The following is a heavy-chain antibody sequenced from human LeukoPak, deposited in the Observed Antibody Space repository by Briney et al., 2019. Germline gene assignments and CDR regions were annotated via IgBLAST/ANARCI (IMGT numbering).Heavy chain of an antibody. CDR2: IYPGDSDT. J-gene: IGHJ4*02. CDR3: ARFTGRITMIVVALGYYFDY. CDR1: GYSFTSYW. D-gene: IGHD3-22*01. V-gene: IGHV5-51*01. Sequence: GESLKISCKGSGYSFTSYWIIWVRQLPGKGLECMGIIYPGDSDTRYGPSFQGQVTISADKSISTAYLRWSSLKASDTAMYYCARFTGRITMIVVALGYYFDYWRQGTLVTVSS.